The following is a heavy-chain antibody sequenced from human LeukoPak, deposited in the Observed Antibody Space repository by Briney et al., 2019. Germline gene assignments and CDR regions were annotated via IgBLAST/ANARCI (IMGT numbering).Heavy chain of an antibody. CDR3: ARRQNWFDP. Sequence: PSETLSLTCAVYGGSFSGYYWSWIRQPPGKGLEWIGEVNHSGDTNYNPSLKSRVTISVDTSKNQFSLKLSSVTAADTAVYYCARRQNWFDPWGQGTLVTVSS. V-gene: IGHV4-34*01. CDR2: VNHSGDT. J-gene: IGHJ5*02. CDR1: GGSFSGYY.